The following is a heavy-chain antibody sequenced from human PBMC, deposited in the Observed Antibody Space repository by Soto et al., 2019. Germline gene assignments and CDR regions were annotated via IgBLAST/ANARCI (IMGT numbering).Heavy chain of an antibody. D-gene: IGHD6-13*01. CDR1: GYSFTSYW. J-gene: IGHJ6*02. V-gene: IGHV5-51*01. CDR3: ARTSAAGKNYNGMDV. CDR2: IYPGDSDT. Sequence: GESLKIYCKGSGYSFTSYWIGWVRQMPGKGLEWMGIIYPGDSDTRYSPSFQGQVTISADKSISTAYLQWSSLKASDTAMYYCARTSAAGKNYNGMDVWGQGTTVTVSS.